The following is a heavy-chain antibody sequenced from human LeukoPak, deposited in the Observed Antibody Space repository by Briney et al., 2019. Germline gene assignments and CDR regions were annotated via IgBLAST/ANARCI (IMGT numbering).Heavy chain of an antibody. Sequence: SETLSLTCTVSGGSISGGSYCWSWIRQPAGKGLEWIGHIYSSGSTNYNPSLKSRVTVSVDTSKNQFSLKLSSVTAADTAVYYCARGFGVPPKSGYYYMDVWGKGTTVTVSS. CDR1: GGSISGGSYC. J-gene: IGHJ6*03. D-gene: IGHD3-3*01. CDR3: ARGFGVPPKSGYYYMDV. CDR2: IYSSGST. V-gene: IGHV4-61*09.